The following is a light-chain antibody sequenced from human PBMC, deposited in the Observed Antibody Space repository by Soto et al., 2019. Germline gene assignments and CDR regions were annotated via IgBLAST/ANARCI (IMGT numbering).Light chain of an antibody. Sequence: DIQMTQSPSSLSASVGDRVTITCRASQSITNYLNWYQHKPGKAPKLLVYAASSLQSGVPSRFSGSGSGTDFTLPISILQPEDFATYFCQQGHNLPFTVGPGTKVDIK. CDR3: QQGHNLPFT. CDR2: AAS. J-gene: IGKJ3*01. CDR1: QSITNY. V-gene: IGKV1-39*01.